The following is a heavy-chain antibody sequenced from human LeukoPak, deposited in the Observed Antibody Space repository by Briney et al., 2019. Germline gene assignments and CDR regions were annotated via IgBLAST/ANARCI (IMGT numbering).Heavy chain of an antibody. CDR3: AREVSRDIVVVPAVPEDGMDV. Sequence: GGSLRLSCAASGFTFSSYWMSWARQAPGKGLEWVANIKQDGSEKYYVDSVKGRFTISRDNAKNSLYLQMNSLRAEDTAVYYCAREVSRDIVVVPAVPEDGMDVWGQGTTVTVSS. CDR2: IKQDGSEK. J-gene: IGHJ6*02. V-gene: IGHV3-7*01. D-gene: IGHD2-2*01. CDR1: GFTFSSYW.